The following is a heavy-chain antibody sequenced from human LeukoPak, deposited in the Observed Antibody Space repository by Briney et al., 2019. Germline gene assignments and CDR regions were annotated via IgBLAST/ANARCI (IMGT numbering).Heavy chain of an antibody. CDR1: GGSFSSYY. CDR2: IYTSGST. Sequence: PSETLSLTCAVYGGSFSSYYWSWIRQPPGKGLEWIGYIYTSGSTNYNPSLKSRVTISVDTSKNQFSLKLSSVTAADTAVYYCARHQAVGIAAAGLWYFDLWGRGTLVTVSS. V-gene: IGHV4-4*09. CDR3: ARHQAVGIAAAGLWYFDL. D-gene: IGHD6-13*01. J-gene: IGHJ2*01.